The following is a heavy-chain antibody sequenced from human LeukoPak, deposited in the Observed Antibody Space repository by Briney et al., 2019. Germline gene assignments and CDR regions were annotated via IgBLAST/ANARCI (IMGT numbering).Heavy chain of an antibody. CDR3: ARFGVYECDL. J-gene: IGHJ5*02. CDR2: ISRVGRDP. V-gene: IGHV3-74*01. Sequence: GGSLRLSCAASGFSLSGYWMHWVRQAPGRGLVWVSRISRVGRDPTYADSAKGRFTTSRDTAKKTLYLQKNSLRVDHTAVYYCARFGVYECDLWARGTLVSVS. D-gene: IGHD5/OR15-5a*01. CDR1: GFSLSGYW.